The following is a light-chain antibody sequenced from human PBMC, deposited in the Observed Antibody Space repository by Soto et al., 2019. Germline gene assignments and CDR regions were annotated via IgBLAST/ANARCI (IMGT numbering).Light chain of an antibody. CDR1: QSVSSSY. Sequence: EIVLTQSPGTLSLSPGDRATLSCRASQSVSSSYLAWYQQKPGQAPRLLIYGASSGATGIPDRFSGSGSGTDFTLTISGLEPEDSAVYYCQQYGNSRGTFGQGTKVDIK. J-gene: IGKJ1*01. CDR3: QQYGNSRGT. V-gene: IGKV3-20*01. CDR2: GAS.